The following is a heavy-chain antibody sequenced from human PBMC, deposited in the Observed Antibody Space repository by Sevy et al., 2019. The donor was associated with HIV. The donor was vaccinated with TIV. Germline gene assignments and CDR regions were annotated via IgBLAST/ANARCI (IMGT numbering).Heavy chain of an antibody. V-gene: IGHV3-30*04. D-gene: IGHD5-12*01. CDR3: SRDRKPNRLYSCVFHPINYYYYGIDV. CDR2: ISYDGNNK. CDR1: EFTFNKYA. Sequence: GGSLRLSCAASEFTFNKYALHWVRQAPGKGLEWVAVISYDGNNKYYAESVKGRFTISRDNSKNTLYLQMNSLRAEDKAIDYRSRDRKPNRLYSCVFHPINYYYYGIDVLGQGTTGNVSS. J-gene: IGHJ6*02.